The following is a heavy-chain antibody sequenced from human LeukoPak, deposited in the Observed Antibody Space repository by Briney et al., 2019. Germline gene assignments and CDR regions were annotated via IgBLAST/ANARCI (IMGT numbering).Heavy chain of an antibody. CDR3: ARDAAYCGGDCSDVGAFDI. CDR2: IIPIFGTA. Sequence: SVKVSCKASGGTFSSYAISWVRQAPGQGLEWMGRIIPIFGTANYSEKFQGRVTITTSEYASTAYMGLSSLRSEDTAVYYCARDAAYCGGDCSDVGAFDIWGQGTMVTVSS. D-gene: IGHD2-21*02. CDR1: GGTFSSYA. J-gene: IGHJ3*02. V-gene: IGHV1-69*05.